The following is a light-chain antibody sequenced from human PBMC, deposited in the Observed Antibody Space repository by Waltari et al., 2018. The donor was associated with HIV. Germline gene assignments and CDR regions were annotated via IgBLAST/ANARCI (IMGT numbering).Light chain of an antibody. CDR2: EGS. V-gene: IGLV2-23*01. J-gene: IGLJ1*01. CDR3: CSYTGSSTRRPYV. CDR1: GMDVGSYNL. Sequence: PARTQPASVSGSPGRSITTPAPGTGMDVGSYNLAPWTQQHPGKAPKVMIYEGSKRPSGVSNRFSGSKSGNTASLTISGLQAEDEADYYCCSYTGSSTRRPYVFGTGTKVTVL.